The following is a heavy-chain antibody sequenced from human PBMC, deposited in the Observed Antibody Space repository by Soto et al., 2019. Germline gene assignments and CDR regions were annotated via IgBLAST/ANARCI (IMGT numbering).Heavy chain of an antibody. CDR2: IYYSGST. Sequence: SETLSLTCTVSGGSISSGDYYWSWIRQPPGKGLEWIGYIYYSGSTYYKPSLKSRVTISVDTSKTQFSLKLSSVTAADTAVYYCARAAEIVATKYNWFDPWGQGTLVTVSS. CDR3: ARAAEIVATKYNWFDP. CDR1: GGSISSGDYY. J-gene: IGHJ5*02. D-gene: IGHD5-12*01. V-gene: IGHV4-30-4*01.